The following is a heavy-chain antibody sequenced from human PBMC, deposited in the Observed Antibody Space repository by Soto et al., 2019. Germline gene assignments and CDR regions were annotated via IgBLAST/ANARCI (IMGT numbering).Heavy chain of an antibody. V-gene: IGHV1-3*01. CDR3: AREIGAISTSLSDDYCGFDV. Sequence: ASVKVSCKASGYTFTKYGMHWVRQAPGQRLERMGWINAGNGYTEYSQKFQGRVTITRDTSASIAYMELSSLRSEDTAVYYCAREIGAISTSLSDDYCGFDVWGQGTRVTVYS. CDR1: GYTFTKYG. CDR2: INAGNGYT. D-gene: IGHD2-21*01. J-gene: IGHJ6*02.